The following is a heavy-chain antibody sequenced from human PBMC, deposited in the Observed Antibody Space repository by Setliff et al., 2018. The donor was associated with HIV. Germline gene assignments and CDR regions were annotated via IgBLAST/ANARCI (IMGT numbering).Heavy chain of an antibody. J-gene: IGHJ4*02. CDR3: TRSTTAD. D-gene: IGHD4-17*01. V-gene: IGHV1-2*06. Sequence: GASVKVSCKASGYTFTDYYIHWVRQAPGQGLEWMGRINPDTGGTSYARKFLGRVTMTRDTSSRTAFMELSRLTNDDTAIYYCTRSTTADWGQGTMVTVSS. CDR1: GYTFTDYY. CDR2: INPDTGGT.